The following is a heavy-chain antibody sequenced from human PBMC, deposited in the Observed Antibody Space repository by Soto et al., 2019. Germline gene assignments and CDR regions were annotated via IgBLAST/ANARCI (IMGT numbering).Heavy chain of an antibody. CDR2: IYYSGST. D-gene: IGHD3-3*01. CDR1: GGSISSYY. CDR3: ARPHYDFNYMDV. V-gene: IGHV4-59*08. Sequence: SETLSLTCTVSGGSISSYYWSWIRQPPGKGLEWIGYIYYSGSTNYNPSLKSRVTISVDTSKNQFSLKLSSATAADTAVYYCARPHYDFNYMDVWGKGTTVTVSS. J-gene: IGHJ6*03.